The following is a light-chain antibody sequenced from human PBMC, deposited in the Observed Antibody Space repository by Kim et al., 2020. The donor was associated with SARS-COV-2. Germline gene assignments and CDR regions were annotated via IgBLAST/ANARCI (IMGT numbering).Light chain of an antibody. CDR1: PSVSSSY. V-gene: IGKV3-20*01. Sequence: SPGEIATLSCRASPSVSSSYFAWYQQKPGQAPRLLIYGASSRATDIPDRFSGSGSGTDFTLTISRLEPEDFAVYYCQQYGSSPLTFGGGTKVDIK. CDR2: GAS. CDR3: QQYGSSPLT. J-gene: IGKJ4*01.